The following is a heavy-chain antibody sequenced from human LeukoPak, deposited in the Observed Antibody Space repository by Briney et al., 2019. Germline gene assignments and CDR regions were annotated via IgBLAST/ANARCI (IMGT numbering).Heavy chain of an antibody. D-gene: IGHD3-3*01. V-gene: IGHV3-30*02. Sequence: GGSLRLSCAASGFTFRNYGMHWVRQATDKGLEWVSFIWSDGNNRFHADSVKGRFTISRDNSKNMLYLQMDSLRPEDTAVYYCAKDPGASVSGFHMDVWGKGTTVTVSS. CDR1: GFTFRNYG. CDR2: IWSDGNNR. J-gene: IGHJ6*03. CDR3: AKDPGASVSGFHMDV.